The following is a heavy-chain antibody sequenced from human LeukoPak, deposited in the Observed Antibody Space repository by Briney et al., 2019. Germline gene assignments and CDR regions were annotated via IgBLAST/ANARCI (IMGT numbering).Heavy chain of an antibody. V-gene: IGHV3-7*01. CDR1: GFTFSGHW. Sequence: GGSLRLSCAASGFTFSGHWMSWVRQAPGKGLEWVANINQGGSDKYYVDSVKGRFTISRDNANNLLYLQMNSLRGEDTAVYYCTRDRLRAEDDWGQRTLVTVPS. D-gene: IGHD1-14*01. CDR3: TRDRLRAEDD. CDR2: INQGGSDK. J-gene: IGHJ4*02.